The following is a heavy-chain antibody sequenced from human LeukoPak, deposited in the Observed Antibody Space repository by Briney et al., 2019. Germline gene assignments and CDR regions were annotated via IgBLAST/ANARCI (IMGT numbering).Heavy chain of an antibody. Sequence: PGRSLRLSCAASGFTFSSYGMHWVRQAPGKGLERVAVIWYDGSNKHYADSVKGRFTISRDNSKNTLYLQMNSLRAEDTAVYYCARDLGGGFDYWGQGTLVTVSS. D-gene: IGHD2-15*01. V-gene: IGHV3-33*01. CDR2: IWYDGSNK. J-gene: IGHJ4*02. CDR1: GFTFSSYG. CDR3: ARDLGGGFDY.